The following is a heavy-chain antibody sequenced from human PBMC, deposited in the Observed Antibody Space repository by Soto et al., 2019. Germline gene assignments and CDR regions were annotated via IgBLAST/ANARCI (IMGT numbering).Heavy chain of an antibody. CDR2: VFHTGNT. Sequence: PSETLSLTCAVSGDSMTRSVWWTWVRQPPGKGLEWIGEVFHTGNTNYNPSLKSRVTMSVVKSTNEFSLKVTSVTAADTAIYYCARKAWVRFDYWGQGALVTVSS. J-gene: IGHJ4*02. CDR3: ARKAWVRFDY. CDR1: GDSMTRSVW. D-gene: IGHD7-27*01. V-gene: IGHV4-4*02.